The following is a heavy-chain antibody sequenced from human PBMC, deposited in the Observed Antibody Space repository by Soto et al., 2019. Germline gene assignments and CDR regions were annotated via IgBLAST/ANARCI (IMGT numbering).Heavy chain of an antibody. CDR2: INAGNGDT. D-gene: IGHD2-15*01. J-gene: IGHJ4*02. Sequence: QVQLVQSGAEVKKPGASVKVSCKASGYTFISYAMHWVRQAPGHSLEWMGWINAGNGDTRYSQTFQGRVSFTRDTSASTDYMELSSLTSEDTAIYYCAAGGGGSRYWGQGTLVTVSS. CDR1: GYTFISYA. CDR3: AAGGGGSRY. V-gene: IGHV1-3*01.